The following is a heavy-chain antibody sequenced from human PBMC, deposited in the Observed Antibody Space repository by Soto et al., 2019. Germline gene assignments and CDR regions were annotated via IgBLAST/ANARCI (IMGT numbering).Heavy chain of an antibody. CDR2: INHSGST. V-gene: IGHV4-34*01. CDR3: ARGRNPYYDILTGYYGHYYYYYMDV. CDR1: GGSFSGYY. D-gene: IGHD3-9*01. Sequence: SETLSLTCAVYGGSFSGYYWSWIRQPPGKGLEWIGEINHSGSTNYNPSLKSRVTISVDTSKNQFSLKLSSVTAADTAVYYCARGRNPYYDILTGYYGHYYYYYMDVWGKGTTVT. J-gene: IGHJ6*03.